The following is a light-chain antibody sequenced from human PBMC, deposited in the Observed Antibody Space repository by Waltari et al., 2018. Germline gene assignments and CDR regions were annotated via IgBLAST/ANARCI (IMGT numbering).Light chain of an antibody. Sequence: QSVLTQPPSASGAPGQRVSISCSGDSSNIGSNIVNWYQQFPGTAPRLLIYSNDRRPSGVPDRVSGSKSGTSASLAISGLRSEDEADYYCTSWDDSLNGYWVFGGGTRLTVL. J-gene: IGLJ3*02. CDR2: SND. CDR3: TSWDDSLNGYWV. V-gene: IGLV1-44*01. CDR1: SSNIGSNI.